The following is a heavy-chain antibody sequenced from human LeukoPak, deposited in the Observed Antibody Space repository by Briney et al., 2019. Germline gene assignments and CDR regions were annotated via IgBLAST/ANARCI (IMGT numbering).Heavy chain of an antibody. CDR3: ARSSPPDSSGYYLAYNWFDP. D-gene: IGHD3-22*01. CDR1: GGSISSGGYY. Sequence: SQTLSLTCTVSGGSISSGGYYWSWIRQHPGKGLEWIGYIYYSGSTYYNPSLKSRVTTSVDTSKNQFSLKLSSVTAADTAVYYCARSSPPDSSGYYLAYNWFDPWGQGTLVTVSS. CDR2: IYYSGST. J-gene: IGHJ5*02. V-gene: IGHV4-31*03.